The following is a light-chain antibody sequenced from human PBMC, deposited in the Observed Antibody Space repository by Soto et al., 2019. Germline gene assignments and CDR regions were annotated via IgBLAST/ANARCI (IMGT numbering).Light chain of an antibody. CDR2: GAS. J-gene: IGKJ1*01. CDR3: QQYGTPPWT. CDR1: QSVSNNY. Sequence: EIVLTQSPPTLSLSPGERATLSCRASQSVSNNYLAWYQQKPGQAPRLLIYGASNRATGIPDRFSGSGSGPDFTLTISRLEPEDFAVYFCQQYGTPPWTFGQGTKVDI. V-gene: IGKV3-20*01.